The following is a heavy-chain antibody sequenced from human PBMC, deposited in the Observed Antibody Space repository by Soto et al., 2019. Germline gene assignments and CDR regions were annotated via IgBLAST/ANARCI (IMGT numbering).Heavy chain of an antibody. CDR3: ARSRRGVLWFGELWAQGGGMDV. Sequence: GESLKISCKGSGYSFTSYWISWVRQMPGKGLEWMGRIDPSDSYTNYSPSFQGHVTISADKSISTAYLQWSSLKASDTAMYYCARSRRGVLWFGELWAQGGGMDVWGQGTTVTVSS. J-gene: IGHJ6*02. CDR2: IDPSDSYT. CDR1: GYSFTSYW. D-gene: IGHD3-10*01. V-gene: IGHV5-10-1*01.